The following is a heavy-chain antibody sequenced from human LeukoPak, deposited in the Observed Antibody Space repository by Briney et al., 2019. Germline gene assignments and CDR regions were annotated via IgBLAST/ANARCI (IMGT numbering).Heavy chain of an antibody. CDR1: GGSISDYY. Sequence: PSETLSLTCTVSGGSISDYYWSWIRQPPGKGLEWIGYIYYSGSTNYNPSLRGRVTISVDTSKNQFSLKLSSVTAADTAIYYCARSRAYCGGDCYSIEHWGPGTLVTVSS. CDR3: ARSRAYCGGDCYSIEH. D-gene: IGHD2-21*02. V-gene: IGHV4-59*01. CDR2: IYYSGST. J-gene: IGHJ4*02.